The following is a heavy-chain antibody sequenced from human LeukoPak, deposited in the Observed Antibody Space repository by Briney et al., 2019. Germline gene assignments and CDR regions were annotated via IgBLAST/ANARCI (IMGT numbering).Heavy chain of an antibody. CDR3: AKPITRGGITVAGWFDP. Sequence: GGPLRLSCAASGFTFSNYAMSWVRQAPGKGLEWVSTISGSGGSTYYADSVKGRFTISRDNSKNTLHLQMNSLRADDTAVYYCAKPITRGGITVAGWFDPWGQGTLVTVSS. CDR1: GFTFSNYA. D-gene: IGHD6-19*01. V-gene: IGHV3-23*01. J-gene: IGHJ5*02. CDR2: ISGSGGST.